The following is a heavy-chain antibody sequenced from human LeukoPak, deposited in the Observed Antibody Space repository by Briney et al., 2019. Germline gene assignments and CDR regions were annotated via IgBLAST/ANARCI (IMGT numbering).Heavy chain of an antibody. Sequence: SETLSLTCAVYGGSFSGYYWSWIRQPPGKGLEWIGEINHSGSTNYNPSLKSRVTISVDTSKNQFSLKLSSVTAADTAVYYRARGPGKYYDFWSGYYDSGFDPWGQGTLVTVSS. D-gene: IGHD3-3*01. CDR2: INHSGST. V-gene: IGHV4-34*01. CDR3: ARGPGKYYDFWSGYYDSGFDP. J-gene: IGHJ5*02. CDR1: GGSFSGYY.